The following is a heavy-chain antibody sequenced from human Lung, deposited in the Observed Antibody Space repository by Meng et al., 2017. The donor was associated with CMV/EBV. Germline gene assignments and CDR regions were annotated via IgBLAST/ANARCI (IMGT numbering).Heavy chain of an antibody. CDR1: GFTFSDYY. V-gene: IGHV3-11*01. D-gene: IGHD2-21*01. Sequence: GGSXRLXCAAFGFTFSDYYMSWIRQAPGKGLEWVSYISSSGSTIYYADSVKGRFTISRDNAKNSLYLQMNSLRAEDTAVFYGARDRCGGDCYLHDYWGQGXLVTVSS. CDR2: ISSSGSTI. CDR3: ARDRCGGDCYLHDY. J-gene: IGHJ4*02.